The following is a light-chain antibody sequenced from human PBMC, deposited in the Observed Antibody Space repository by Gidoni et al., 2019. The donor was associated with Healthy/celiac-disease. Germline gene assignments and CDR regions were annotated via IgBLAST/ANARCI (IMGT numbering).Light chain of an antibody. CDR3: AAWVDSLSGPGVV. Sequence: QSVLTQPPSASGTPGQRVTISCSGSSSNIGSNYVYWYQQLPGTAPKLLTYSNNQRPSGVPDRFSGSKSGTSASLAISGLRSEDEADYYCAAWVDSLSGPGVVFGGGTKLTVL. V-gene: IGLV1-47*02. CDR2: SNN. CDR1: SSNIGSNY. J-gene: IGLJ2*01.